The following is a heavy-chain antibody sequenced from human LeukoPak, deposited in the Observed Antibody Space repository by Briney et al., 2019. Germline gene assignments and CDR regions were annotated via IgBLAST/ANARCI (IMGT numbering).Heavy chain of an antibody. Sequence: QPGGSLRLSCAVSGFTFSGHGMHWVRQVPGKGLEWVASISGGGSDTYNEDAVKGRFTISRDNYKSTLSLQMNGLRAEDTAVYYCAKGGAYGSGSYCDYWGQGTLVTVSS. CDR1: GFTFSGHG. J-gene: IGHJ4*02. CDR2: ISGGGSDT. CDR3: AKGGAYGSGSYCDY. D-gene: IGHD3-10*01. V-gene: IGHV3-23*02.